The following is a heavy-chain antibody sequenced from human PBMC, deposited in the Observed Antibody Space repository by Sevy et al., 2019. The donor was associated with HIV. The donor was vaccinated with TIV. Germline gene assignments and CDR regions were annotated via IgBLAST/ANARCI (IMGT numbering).Heavy chain of an antibody. CDR3: ARDCSSTTCLWGLDV. J-gene: IGHJ6*02. CDR2: IKRDGSER. V-gene: IGHV3-7*03. D-gene: IGHD2-2*01. CDR1: GFTFSNYW. Sequence: GGSLRLSCAASGFTFSNYWMTWVRQAPGKGLEWVANIKRDGSERYYVASVKGRFTISRDNAKNSLYLQMNSLRADDTAVYYCARDCSSTTCLWGLDVWGQATTVSVSS.